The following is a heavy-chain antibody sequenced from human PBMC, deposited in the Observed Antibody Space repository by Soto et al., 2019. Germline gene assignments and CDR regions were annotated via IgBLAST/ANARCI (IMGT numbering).Heavy chain of an antibody. V-gene: IGHV3-23*01. Sequence: PGGSLRLSCAASGFTFSSYAMSWVRQAPGKGLEWVSAISGSGGSTYYADSVKGRFTISRDNSKNTLYLQMNSLRAEDTAVYYCAKDRLTIFGVVIEYYFDYWGQGTLVTVSS. CDR1: GFTFSSYA. D-gene: IGHD3-3*01. CDR3: AKDRLTIFGVVIEYYFDY. J-gene: IGHJ4*02. CDR2: ISGSGGST.